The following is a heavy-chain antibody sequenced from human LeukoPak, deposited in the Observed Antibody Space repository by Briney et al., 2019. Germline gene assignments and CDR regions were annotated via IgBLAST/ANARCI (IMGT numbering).Heavy chain of an antibody. D-gene: IGHD2-2*01. V-gene: IGHV3-23*01. CDR1: GFTFSSYA. CDR2: ISGSGGST. CDR3: AKDRGYCSSTSCYYYYYGMDV. J-gene: IGHJ6*02. Sequence: GGSLRLSCAASGFTFSSYAMSWVRQAPGKGLEWVSAISGSGGSTYYADSVKGRFTISRDNSKNTLYLQMNSLRAEDTAVYYCAKDRGYCSSTSCYYYYYGMDVWGQGTTVIVSS.